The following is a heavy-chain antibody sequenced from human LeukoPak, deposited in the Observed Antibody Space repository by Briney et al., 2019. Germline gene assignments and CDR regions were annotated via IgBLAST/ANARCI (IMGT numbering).Heavy chain of an antibody. V-gene: IGHV3-23*01. D-gene: IGHD6-19*01. Sequence: GGSLRLSCAASGFTFSSCAMSWVRQAPGKGLEWVSAIDGSGGSTYYADSVKGRFTISRDNSKNTLYLQMNSLRAEDTAVYYCAKDSQWLPGGWFDPWGQGTLVTVSS. CDR2: IDGSGGST. CDR1: GFTFSSCA. CDR3: AKDSQWLPGGWFDP. J-gene: IGHJ5*02.